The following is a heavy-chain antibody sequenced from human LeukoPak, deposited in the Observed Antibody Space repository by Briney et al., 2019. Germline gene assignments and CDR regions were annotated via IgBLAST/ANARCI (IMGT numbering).Heavy chain of an antibody. CDR2: ISGDGGST. J-gene: IGHJ3*02. CDR3: ARGLVSALGYDNLDAFDI. V-gene: IGHV3-43*02. Sequence: PGGSLRLSCAASGFTFDDYAMHWVRQAPGKGLEWVSLISGDGGSTYYADSVKGRFTISRDNSKNSLYLQMNSLRAEDTAVYYCARGLVSALGYDNLDAFDIWGQGTMVTVSS. D-gene: IGHD3-22*01. CDR1: GFTFDDYA.